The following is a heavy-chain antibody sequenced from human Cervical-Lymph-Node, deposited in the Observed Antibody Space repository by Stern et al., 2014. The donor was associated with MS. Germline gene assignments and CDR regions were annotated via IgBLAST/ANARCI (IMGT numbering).Heavy chain of an antibody. CDR1: GYTFTSYG. J-gene: IGHJ4*02. V-gene: IGHV1-18*01. CDR3: ARGEEY. CDR2: ISMYNGNT. Sequence: QMQLVESGVEVKKPGASVKVSCKASGYTFTSYGITWVRQAPGQGLEWVRWISMYNGNTRYAQKFQGRVTMTSDTSTSTAYMELRSLRSDDTAVYYCARGEEYWGQGTLVTVSS. D-gene: IGHD3-16*01.